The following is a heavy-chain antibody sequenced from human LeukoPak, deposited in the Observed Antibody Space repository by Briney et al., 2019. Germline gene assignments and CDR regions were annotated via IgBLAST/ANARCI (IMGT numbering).Heavy chain of an antibody. J-gene: IGHJ2*01. D-gene: IGHD3-22*01. CDR3: ARDPVSPYYSDRSVYYSSVGGYFDL. CDR2: IYHSGST. CDR1: GGSISSGSYY. Sequence: SQTLSLTCTVSGGSISSGSYYWSWIRQPAGKGLEWIGEIYHSGSTNYNPSLKSRVTILVDKSKNQFSLKLTSVTAADTAVYYCARDPVSPYYSDRSVYYSSVGGYFDLWGRGTLVTVSS. V-gene: IGHV4-61*09.